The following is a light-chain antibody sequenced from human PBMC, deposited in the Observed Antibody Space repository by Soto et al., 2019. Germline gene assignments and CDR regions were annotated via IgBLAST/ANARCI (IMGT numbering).Light chain of an antibody. Sequence: QSVLTQPASVSGSPGQSITISCTGTSSDVGRYSYVSWHQQHPGRAPKLMIYGVSNRPSGVSNRFSCSKSGNTASLTISGLQAEYEADYYCSSYTSIRTVLFGGGTKLTVL. V-gene: IGLV2-14*01. CDR2: GVS. CDR3: SSYTSIRTVL. J-gene: IGLJ3*02. CDR1: SSDVGRYSY.